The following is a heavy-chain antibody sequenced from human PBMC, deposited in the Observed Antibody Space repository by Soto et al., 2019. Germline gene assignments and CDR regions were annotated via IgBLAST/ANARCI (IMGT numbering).Heavy chain of an antibody. CDR3: ARVIIVVVTAIKLNWFDP. D-gene: IGHD2-21*02. V-gene: IGHV4-59*04. Sequence: SETLSLTCTVSGGSINNYYWSWIRQPPGKGLEWIGYIYYSGSTYYNPSLKSRVTISVDTSKNQFSLKLSSVTAADTAVYYCARVIIVVVTAIKLNWFDPWGLGTLVTVSS. J-gene: IGHJ5*02. CDR2: IYYSGST. CDR1: GGSINNYY.